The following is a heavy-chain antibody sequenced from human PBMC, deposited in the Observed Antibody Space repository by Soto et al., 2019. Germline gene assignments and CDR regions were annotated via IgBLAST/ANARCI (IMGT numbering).Heavy chain of an antibody. Sequence: EVQLVQSGAAVKKPGESLKISCKGSGDSFNTHWIGWVRQMPGKSPEWMGLIYPGDSDTIYSPSFHGLVTISADKSLSTTYLQWSSLKASDTAMYYCARRKDGYNYNAFDIWGQGTMVTVSS. J-gene: IGHJ3*02. CDR1: GDSFNTHW. V-gene: IGHV5-51*01. D-gene: IGHD5-12*01. CDR3: ARRKDGYNYNAFDI. CDR2: IYPGDSDT.